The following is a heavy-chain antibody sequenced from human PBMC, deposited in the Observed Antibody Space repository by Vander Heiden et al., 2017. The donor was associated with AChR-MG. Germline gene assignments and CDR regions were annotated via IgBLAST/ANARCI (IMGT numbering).Heavy chain of an antibody. V-gene: IGHV1-8*01. D-gene: IGHD6-19*01. J-gene: IGHJ4*02. Sequence: VQLVQSGAEVKTPGASVKVSCTASGYTFTSYDINGVRQATGQGLEWMGWMNPYSGNTAYAQKVQGRVTMTRNTSISTAYMELRSLRSEDTAVYYCANLLSSGWAFGYWGQGTLVTVSS. CDR1: GYTFTSYD. CDR3: ANLLSSGWAFGY. CDR2: MNPYSGNT.